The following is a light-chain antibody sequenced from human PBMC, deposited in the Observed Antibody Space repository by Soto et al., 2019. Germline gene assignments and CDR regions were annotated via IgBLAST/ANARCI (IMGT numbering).Light chain of an antibody. Sequence: DIVMTQSPDSLAVSLGERATINCKSSQSVLYSSNNKNYLAWYQQKPGQPPKLLIYWASTRESGVPDRFSGSGSGTDFTLTISSLQAGDVAVYYCQQYYSTWVTFGQGTKLEIK. V-gene: IGKV4-1*01. J-gene: IGKJ2*01. CDR3: QQYYSTWVT. CDR2: WAS. CDR1: QSVLYSSNNKNY.